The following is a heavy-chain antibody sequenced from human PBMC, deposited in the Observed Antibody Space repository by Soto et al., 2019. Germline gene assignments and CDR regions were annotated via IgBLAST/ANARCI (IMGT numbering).Heavy chain of an antibody. D-gene: IGHD3-22*01. J-gene: IGHJ6*02. CDR2: TSGSGGDE. V-gene: IGHV3-23*01. CDR3: AKGWLYGAGMGV. CDR1: GFTFSSYA. Sequence: EVQLLESGGGLVQPGGSLRLSCAASGFTFSSYAMSWVRQAPGKGLEWVSSTSGSGGDEYHAGSVKGRFTISRDNSKNTLYLQMNSLRVEDTGIYYCAKGWLYGAGMGVWGQGTTVTVSS.